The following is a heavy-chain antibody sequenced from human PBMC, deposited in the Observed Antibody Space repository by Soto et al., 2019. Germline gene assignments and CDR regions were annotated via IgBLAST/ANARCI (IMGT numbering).Heavy chain of an antibody. CDR1: GFTFSSYW. J-gene: IGHJ3*02. CDR2: IKQDGSEK. D-gene: IGHD3-10*01. V-gene: IGHV3-7*01. Sequence: GGSLRLSCAASGFTFSSYWMSWVRQAPGKGLEWVANIKQDGSEKYYVDSVKGRFTISRDNAKNSLYLQMNSLRAEDTAVYYCARDSHVQIYGSGSYAFDIWGQGTMVTVSS. CDR3: ARDSHVQIYGSGSYAFDI.